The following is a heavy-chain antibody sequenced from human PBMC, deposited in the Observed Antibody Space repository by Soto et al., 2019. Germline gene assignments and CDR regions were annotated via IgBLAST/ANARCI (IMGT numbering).Heavy chain of an antibody. CDR2: INHSGST. CDR3: ARAGKSRGYSGYGSLPREG. D-gene: IGHD5-12*01. Sequence: QSQTLSLTCAVYGGSFSGYYWSWIRQPPGKGLEWIGEINHSGSTNYNPSLKSRVTISVDTSKNQFSLKLSSVTAADTAVYYCARAGKSRGYSGYGSLPREGWGQGTLVTVSS. CDR1: GGSFSGYY. J-gene: IGHJ4*02. V-gene: IGHV4-34*01.